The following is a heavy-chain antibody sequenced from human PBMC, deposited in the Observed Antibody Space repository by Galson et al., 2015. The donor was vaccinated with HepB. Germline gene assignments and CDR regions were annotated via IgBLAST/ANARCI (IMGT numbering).Heavy chain of an antibody. J-gene: IGHJ4*02. CDR1: GYSFTSYW. CDR3: ARRDVGVVVPAAPDY. Sequence: QSGAEVKKPGESLKISCKGSGYSFTSYWIGWVRQMPGKGLEWMGIIYPGDSNTRYSPSFQGQVTISADKSISTAYLQWSSLKASDTAMYYCARRDVGVVVPAAPDYWGQGTLVTVSS. D-gene: IGHD2-2*01. V-gene: IGHV5-51*03. CDR2: IYPGDSNT.